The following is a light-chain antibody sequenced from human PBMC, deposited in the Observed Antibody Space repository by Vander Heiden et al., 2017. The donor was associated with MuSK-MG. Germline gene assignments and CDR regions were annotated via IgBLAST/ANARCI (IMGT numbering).Light chain of an antibody. CDR3: QQSYSNPTIT. CDR2: AAS. J-gene: IGKJ5*01. Sequence: DIQMTPSPSSLSASVGDRVTITCRASQSISSYLNWYQQKPGKAPKLLIYAASSLQSGVPSRFSGSGSGTDFTLTISSLQPEDFATYYCQQSYSNPTITFGQGTRLEIK. V-gene: IGKV1-39*01. CDR1: QSISSY.